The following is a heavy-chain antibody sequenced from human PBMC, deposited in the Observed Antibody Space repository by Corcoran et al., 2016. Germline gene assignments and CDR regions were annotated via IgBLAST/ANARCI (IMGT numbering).Heavy chain of an antibody. V-gene: IGHV4-34*01. CDR2: INHSGST. D-gene: IGHD6-13*01. Sequence: QVQLQQWGAGLLKPSETLSLTCAVYGGSFSGYYWSWIRQPPGKGLEWIGEINHSGSTNYNPSLKRRVTISVDTSKNQFSLKLSSVTAADTAVYYCARKLAAAGRRNWFDPWGQGTLVTVSS. CDR3: ARKLAAAGRRNWFDP. CDR1: GGSFSGYY. J-gene: IGHJ5*02.